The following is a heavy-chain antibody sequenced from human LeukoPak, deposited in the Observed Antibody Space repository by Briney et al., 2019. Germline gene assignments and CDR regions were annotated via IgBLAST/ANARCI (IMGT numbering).Heavy chain of an antibody. Sequence: GESLKISCQASGYSFATYWINWVRHMPGKGLEWMGRIDPSDSYNNSSPSFQGHVTISVDRSSTTAYLQWSSLKASDTATYYCATARRFGELSIYGLNVWGRGTTVTISS. D-gene: IGHD3-10*01. CDR2: IDPSDSYN. V-gene: IGHV5-10-1*01. CDR3: ATARRFGELSIYGLNV. CDR1: GYSFATYW. J-gene: IGHJ6*04.